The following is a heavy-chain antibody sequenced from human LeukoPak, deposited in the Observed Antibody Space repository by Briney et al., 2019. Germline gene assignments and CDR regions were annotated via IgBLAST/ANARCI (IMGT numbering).Heavy chain of an antibody. Sequence: GGSLRLSCAASGFTFSSYGMHWVRQAPGKGRKWVAVITYDGSNKYYADSVKGRFTISRDNSKNTLYLQMNSLRAEDTAVYYCAKDGGLSNEWVVAAHYYYGMDVWGQGTTVTVSS. V-gene: IGHV3-30*18. CDR3: AKDGGLSNEWVVAAHYYYGMDV. J-gene: IGHJ6*02. D-gene: IGHD2-15*01. CDR2: ITYDGSNK. CDR1: GFTFSSYG.